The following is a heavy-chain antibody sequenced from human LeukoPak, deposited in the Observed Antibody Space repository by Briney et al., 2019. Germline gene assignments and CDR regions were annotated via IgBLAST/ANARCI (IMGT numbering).Heavy chain of an antibody. V-gene: IGHV3-48*01. D-gene: IGHD6-19*01. Sequence: GGSLRLSCVASGFTFSRYSMNWVRQAPGKGLEWVSYISSSSGKIYCADSVKGRFTISRDNAKNSLYLQMISLRAEDTALYYCARDVGLGLYYYYGMDVWGQGTTVTVSS. CDR1: GFTFSRYS. CDR3: ARDVGLGLYYYYGMDV. CDR2: ISSSSGKI. J-gene: IGHJ6*02.